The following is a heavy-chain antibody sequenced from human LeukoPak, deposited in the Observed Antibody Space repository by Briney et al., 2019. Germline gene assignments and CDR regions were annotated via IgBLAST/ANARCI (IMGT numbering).Heavy chain of an antibody. CDR1: GFTFSSYA. CDR3: ARDQSSRIVVVTWSFDL. D-gene: IGHD3-22*01. Sequence: PGGSLRLSCAASGFTFSSYAMHWVRPAPGKGLEWVAVISYDGSNKYYADSVKGRFTISRDNSKNTLYLQMNSLRAEDTAVYYCARDQSSRIVVVTWSFDLWGRGTLVTVSS. V-gene: IGHV3-30-3*01. J-gene: IGHJ2*01. CDR2: ISYDGSNK.